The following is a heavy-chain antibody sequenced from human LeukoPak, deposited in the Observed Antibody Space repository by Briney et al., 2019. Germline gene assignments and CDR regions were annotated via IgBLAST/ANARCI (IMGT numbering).Heavy chain of an antibody. J-gene: IGHJ4*02. V-gene: IGHV3-48*03. CDR3: ARDTYYYDSSGYF. CDR2: ISSSGSTI. Sequence: PGGSLRLSRAASGFTFSSYEMNWVRQAPGKGLEWVSYISSSGSTIYYTDSVKGRFTISRDNAKNSLYLQMNSLRAEDTAVYYCARDTYYYDSSGYFWGQGTLVTVSS. D-gene: IGHD3-22*01. CDR1: GFTFSSYE.